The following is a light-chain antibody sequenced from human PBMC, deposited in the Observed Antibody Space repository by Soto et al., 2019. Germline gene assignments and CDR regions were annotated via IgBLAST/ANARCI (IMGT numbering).Light chain of an antibody. CDR1: SSDGGGYDY. V-gene: IGLV2-14*01. J-gene: IGLJ1*01. Sequence: QSVLTQPASVSGSPGQSITISCSGSSSDGGGYDYVSWYQQHPGKAPKLRIYEVANRPSGFSTRFSGSKSGNTASLTISGLQAEDEADYYCGSYASSLYVFGTGPKVTVL. CDR2: EVA. CDR3: GSYASSLYV.